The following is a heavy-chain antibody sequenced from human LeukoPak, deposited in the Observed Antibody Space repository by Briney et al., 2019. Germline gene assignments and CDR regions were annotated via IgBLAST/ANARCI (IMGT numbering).Heavy chain of an antibody. CDR1: GFIVRSNY. J-gene: IGHJ4*02. Sequence: GGSLRLSCAASGFIVRSNYMSWFRQAPGKGLEWASVIYNDGRTYYADSVKGRFIISKDISKNTLYLQMNNLRADDTALYYCARESGYAVGDFWGRGTLVTVSS. CDR3: ARESGYAVGDF. D-gene: IGHD2-2*01. V-gene: IGHV3-53*01. CDR2: IYNDGRT.